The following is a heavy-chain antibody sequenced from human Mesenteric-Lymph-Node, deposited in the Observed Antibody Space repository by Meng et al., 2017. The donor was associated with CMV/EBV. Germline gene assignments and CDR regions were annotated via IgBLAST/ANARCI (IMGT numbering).Heavy chain of an antibody. J-gene: IGHJ6*02. CDR1: GFTFSSYA. D-gene: IGHD3-22*01. V-gene: IGHV3-30*04. Sequence: GGSLRLSCAASGFTFSSYAMHWVRQAPGKGLEWVAVISHDGSNKYYADSVKGRFTISRDNSKNTLYLQMNSLRAEDTAVYYCAKDYDTSGYYSIYYYYGMDVWGQGTTVTVSS. CDR3: AKDYDTSGYYSIYYYYGMDV. CDR2: ISHDGSNK.